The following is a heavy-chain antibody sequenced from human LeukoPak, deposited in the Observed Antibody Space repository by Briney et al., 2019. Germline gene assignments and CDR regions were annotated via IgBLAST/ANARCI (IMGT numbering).Heavy chain of an antibody. D-gene: IGHD2-21*02. Sequence: GGSLRPSCAASGFTFSSYSMNWVRQAPGKGLEWVSSICSSSSYIYYADSVKGRFTISRDNAKNSLYLQMNSLRAEDTAVYYCARRGTYCGGDCSSLYYFDYWGQGTLVTVSS. V-gene: IGHV3-21*01. CDR3: ARRGTYCGGDCSSLYYFDY. J-gene: IGHJ4*02. CDR1: GFTFSSYS. CDR2: ICSSSSYI.